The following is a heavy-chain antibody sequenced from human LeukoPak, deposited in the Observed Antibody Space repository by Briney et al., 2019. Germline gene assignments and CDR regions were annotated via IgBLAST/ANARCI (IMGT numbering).Heavy chain of an antibody. J-gene: IGHJ2*01. D-gene: IGHD6-19*01. CDR3: ARRPGGGWYGRHFDL. CDR2: INHSGST. CDR1: GGSFSGYY. V-gene: IGHV4-34*01. Sequence: SETLSLTCAVYGGSFSGYYWSWIRQPPGKGLEWIGEINHSGSTNYNPSLKSRVTISVDTSKNQFSLKLSSVTAADTAVYYCARRPGGGWYGRHFDLWGRGTLVTVSS.